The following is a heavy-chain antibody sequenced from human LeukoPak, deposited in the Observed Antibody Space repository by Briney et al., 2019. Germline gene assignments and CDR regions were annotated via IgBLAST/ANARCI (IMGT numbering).Heavy chain of an antibody. CDR1: GYTFTGYY. Sequence: ASVKVSCKASGYTFTGYYMHWVRQAPGQGLEWMGRINPNSGGTNYAQKFQGRVTMTRDMSMSTAYMELSRLRSDDTAVYYCAGEDNSSGYRPFDIWGQGTMVTVPS. D-gene: IGHD3-22*01. CDR3: AGEDNSSGYRPFDI. V-gene: IGHV1-2*06. J-gene: IGHJ3*02. CDR2: INPNSGGT.